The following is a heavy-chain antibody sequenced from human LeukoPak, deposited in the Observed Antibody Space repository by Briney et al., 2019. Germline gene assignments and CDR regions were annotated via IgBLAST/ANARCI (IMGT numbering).Heavy chain of an antibody. CDR2: ISADNGNT. Sequence: GASVKVSCKASGYTFTSYGISWVRQAPGQGLEWMGWISADNGNTNYAQKLQGRVTMTTDTSTSTAYMELRSLRSDDTAVYYCSRLLGYYYYYYMDVWGKGTTVTVSS. J-gene: IGHJ6*03. CDR3: SRLLGYYYYYYMDV. CDR1: GYTFTSYG. V-gene: IGHV1-18*01. D-gene: IGHD2-8*02.